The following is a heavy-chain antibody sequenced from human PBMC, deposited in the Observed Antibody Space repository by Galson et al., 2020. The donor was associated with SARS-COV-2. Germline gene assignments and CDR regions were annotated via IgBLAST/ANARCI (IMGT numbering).Heavy chain of an antibody. CDR3: TRVPPYSSSFWGAFDI. Sequence: LHGESPKISCAASGFTFSDSSMHWVRQASGKGLEWVGRIRSKANSYATAYAASLKGRFTISRDDSKNTAYLQMNSLKTEDTAVYYCTRVPPYSSSFWGAFDIWGQGTMVTVSS. V-gene: IGHV3-73*01. D-gene: IGHD6-6*01. CDR1: GFTFSDSS. J-gene: IGHJ3*02. CDR2: IRSKANSYAT.